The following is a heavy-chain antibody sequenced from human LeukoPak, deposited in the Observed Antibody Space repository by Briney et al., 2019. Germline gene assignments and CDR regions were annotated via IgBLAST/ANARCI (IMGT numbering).Heavy chain of an antibody. J-gene: IGHJ6*03. CDR3: AKHWSYCSTTSCFFNYYYYMDV. D-gene: IGHD2-2*01. CDR1: GFTFSNYA. V-gene: IGHV3-23*01. CDR2: ISGGGGST. Sequence: GGSLRLSCAASGFTFSNYAMSWVRQAPGKGLEWVSDISGGGGSTYYADSVKGRFTISRDNSKSTLYLQMNNLRAEDTAVYYCAKHWSYCSTTSCFFNYYYYMDVWGKGTTVTVSS.